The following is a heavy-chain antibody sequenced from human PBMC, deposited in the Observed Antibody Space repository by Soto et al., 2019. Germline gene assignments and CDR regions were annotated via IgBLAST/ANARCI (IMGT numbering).Heavy chain of an antibody. CDR3: ARDVGLDSDDFLAY. Sequence: GGSRRLSCTASGFTFSSYGMGWVRQAPGKGLQWVSTIRGDGGQTHYTDSVKGRFSISRDNSKNTVYLQMDSLRAEDTAMYFCARDVGLDSDDFLAYWGQGTQVTVSS. V-gene: IGHV3-23*01. J-gene: IGHJ4*02. CDR1: GFTFSSYG. CDR2: IRGDGGQT. D-gene: IGHD4-17*01.